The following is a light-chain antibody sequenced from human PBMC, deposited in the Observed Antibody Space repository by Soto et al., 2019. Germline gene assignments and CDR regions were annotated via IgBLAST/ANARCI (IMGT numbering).Light chain of an antibody. CDR3: QQYNGSPPWT. Sequence: EVVVTQSPATLSVSPGERATLSFRASPSVNGNLAWYQQKPGQTPRLLIYDFSTRANGVPARFSGRGSGTEFTLTISSLQSEDFAHYYCQQYNGSPPWTFGQGTRVEIK. CDR2: DFS. CDR1: PSVNGN. V-gene: IGKV3-15*01. J-gene: IGKJ1*01.